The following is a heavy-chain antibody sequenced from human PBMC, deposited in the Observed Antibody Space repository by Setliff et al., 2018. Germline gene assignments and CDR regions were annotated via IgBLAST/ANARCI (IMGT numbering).Heavy chain of an antibody. CDR3: ARDRMIVVVQGMDV. CDR2: IYYSGST. J-gene: IGHJ6*02. Sequence: PSETLSLTCTVSGGSISSHYWSWIRQPPGKGLEWIGSIYYSGSTNYNPSLKSRVTISVDTSKNQFSLKLSPVTAADTAVYYCARDRMIVVVQGMDVWGQGTTVTVSS. V-gene: IGHV4-59*11. CDR1: GGSISSHY. D-gene: IGHD3-22*01.